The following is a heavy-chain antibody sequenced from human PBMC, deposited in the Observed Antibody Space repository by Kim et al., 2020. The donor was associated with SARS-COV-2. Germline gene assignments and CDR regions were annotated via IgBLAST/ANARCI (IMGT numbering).Heavy chain of an antibody. J-gene: IGHJ5*02. CDR1: GYTFTSYA. CDR3: ARDLSPQRGTSHHLTEFDP. CDR2: INTNTGNP. D-gene: IGHD2-2*01. V-gene: IGHV7-4-1*02. Sequence: ASVKVSCKASGYTFTSYAMNWVRQAPGQGLEWMGWINTNTGNPTYAQGFTGRFVFSLDTSVSTAYLQISSLKAEDTAVYYCARDLSPQRGTSHHLTEFDPWGQGTLVTVSS.